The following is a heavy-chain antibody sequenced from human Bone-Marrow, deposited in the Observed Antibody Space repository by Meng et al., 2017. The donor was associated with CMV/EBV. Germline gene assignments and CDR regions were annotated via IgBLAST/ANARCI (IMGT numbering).Heavy chain of an antibody. D-gene: IGHD2-8*01. V-gene: IGHV3-43D*03. CDR2: ISWDGGST. J-gene: IGHJ4*02. Sequence: GGSLRLSCAASGLDFNTSSMNWVRRAPGKGLEWVSLISWDGGSTYYADSVKGRFTISRDNSKNSLYLQMNSLRAEDTALYYCAKSLMVYAEFDYWGQGTLVTVSS. CDR3: AKSLMVYAEFDY. CDR1: GLDFNTSS.